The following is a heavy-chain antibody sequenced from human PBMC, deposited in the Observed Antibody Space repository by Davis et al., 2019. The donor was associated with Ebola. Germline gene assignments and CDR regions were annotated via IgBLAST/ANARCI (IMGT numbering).Heavy chain of an antibody. Sequence: GESLKISCAASGFTFSRHSMSWVRQAPGKGLEWVSYISSGSSTVYYADSVKGRFTISRDNAKNSLYLQMDSLRDEDTAVYYCARARGYGYGDPMGYFDYWGQGTLVTVSS. CDR2: ISSGSSTV. D-gene: IGHD4-17*01. CDR3: ARARGYGYGDPMGYFDY. CDR1: GFTFSRHS. V-gene: IGHV3-48*02. J-gene: IGHJ4*02.